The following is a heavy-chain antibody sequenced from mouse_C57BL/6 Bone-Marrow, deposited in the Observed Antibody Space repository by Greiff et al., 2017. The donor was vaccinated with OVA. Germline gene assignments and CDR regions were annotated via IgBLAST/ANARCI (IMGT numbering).Heavy chain of an antibody. CDR3: ARRRNFYAMDY. D-gene: IGHD2-1*01. CDR1: GYTFTSYW. V-gene: IGHV1-55*01. Sequence: QVQLQQPGAELVKPGASVKMSCKASGYTFTSYWITWVKQRPGQGLEWIGDIYPGSGSTNYNEKFKSKATLPVDTSSSTAYMQLSSLTSEDSAVYYCARRRNFYAMDYWGQGTSVTVSS. J-gene: IGHJ4*01. CDR2: IYPGSGST.